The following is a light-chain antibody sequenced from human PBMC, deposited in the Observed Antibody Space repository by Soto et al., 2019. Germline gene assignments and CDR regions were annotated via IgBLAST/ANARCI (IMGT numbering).Light chain of an antibody. CDR3: QSHDNSLRGHV. CDR2: GNN. CDR1: SANIGAGYD. Sequence: QSVLTQPPSVSGAPGQRVTISCTGSSANIGAGYDVHWYQQLPGTAPKLLIYGNNNRPSGVPDRFSGSKSATSGSLAITGLQAEDEADYYCQSHDNSLRGHVFRTG. V-gene: IGLV1-40*01. J-gene: IGLJ1*01.